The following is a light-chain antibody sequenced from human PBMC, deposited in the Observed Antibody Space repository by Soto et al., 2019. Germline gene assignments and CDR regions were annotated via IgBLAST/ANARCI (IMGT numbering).Light chain of an antibody. CDR3: QQYGSSPRT. CDR1: QTVSGSY. J-gene: IGKJ1*01. V-gene: IGKV3-20*01. CDR2: GAS. Sequence: NVLTQSPGTLSLSPGEIATLSCRASQTVSGSYVAWYQQKPGQTPRLLIYGASSRATGIPDRFSGSGSGTDFTLTISRLEPEDFAVYYCQQYGSSPRTFGQGTKVDIK.